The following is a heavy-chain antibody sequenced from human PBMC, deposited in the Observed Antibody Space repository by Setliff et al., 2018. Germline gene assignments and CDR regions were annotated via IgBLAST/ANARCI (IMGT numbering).Heavy chain of an antibody. J-gene: IGHJ4*02. CDR1: GFSLTTSGVG. CDR3: AHRPGYGFTTTCWNFDY. CDR2: IFWDDDK. V-gene: IGHV2-5*02. Sequence: SGPTLVNPTQTLTLTCTFSGFSLTTSGVGVGWIRQPPGKALEWLAIIFWDDDKRYSPSLKNRLTITKDSLKRQVVLTMTNVDPVDTATYYCAHRPGYGFTTTCWNFDYWGQGALVTVSS. D-gene: IGHD2-2*01.